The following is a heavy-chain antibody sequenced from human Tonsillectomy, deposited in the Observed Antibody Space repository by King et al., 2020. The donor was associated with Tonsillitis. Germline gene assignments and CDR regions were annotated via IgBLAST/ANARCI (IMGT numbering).Heavy chain of an antibody. Sequence: QVQLQESGPGLVKPSETLSLTCTVSGGSISSYYWSWIRQPPGKGLYWIGYIYYSGSTHYNPSLKSRVTISVDTSKNQFSLKLSSVTAADTAVYYCAREDNYYFDYWGQGTLVTVSS. D-gene: IGHD1-1*01. J-gene: IGHJ4*02. CDR2: IYYSGST. CDR3: AREDNYYFDY. V-gene: IGHV4-59*01. CDR1: GGSISSYY.